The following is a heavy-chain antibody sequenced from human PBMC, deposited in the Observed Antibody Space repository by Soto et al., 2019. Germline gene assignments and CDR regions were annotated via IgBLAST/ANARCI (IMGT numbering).Heavy chain of an antibody. J-gene: IGHJ6*02. CDR2: INPNSGGT. Sequence: GASVKVSCKASGYTFTGYYMHWVRQAPGQGLEWMGWINPNSGGTNYAQKFQGWVTMTRDTSISTAYMELSRLRSDDTAVYCCARDLKLELQNWLGYYDYYGMDVWGQGTTVTVSS. CDR1: GYTFTGYY. CDR3: ARDLKLELQNWLGYYDYYGMDV. D-gene: IGHD1-7*01. V-gene: IGHV1-2*04.